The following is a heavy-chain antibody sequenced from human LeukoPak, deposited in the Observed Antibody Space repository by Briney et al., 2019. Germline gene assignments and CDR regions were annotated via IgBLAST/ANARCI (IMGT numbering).Heavy chain of an antibody. CDR3: ARVLGVTRYFDY. D-gene: IGHD4-23*01. V-gene: IGHV3-7*01. CDR1: GFTFTCCW. Sequence: GGSLRLSCAASGFTFTCCWMSWVRQAPGKGLEWVASIKQDGREKFYADSVRGRFTISRDNARNSLYLQVNNLRAEDTAVYYCARVLGVTRYFDYWGQGILVTVSS. CDR2: IKQDGREK. J-gene: IGHJ4*02.